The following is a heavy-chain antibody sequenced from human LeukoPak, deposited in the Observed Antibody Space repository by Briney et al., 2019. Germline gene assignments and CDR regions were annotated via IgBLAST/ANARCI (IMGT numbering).Heavy chain of an antibody. Sequence: GGSLRVSFAGSGFSFSKYGLHWLRQAPGKELEGVGVISHYGSNKNYDDSVNGRFTISRYNTKNDKYMKMNSLRAEEPAVYYSAGDGHTGMAVSHFDDWGQRALVSVSS. J-gene: IGHJ4*02. CDR2: ISHYGSNK. V-gene: IGHV3-30*03. D-gene: IGHD5-18*01. CDR1: GFSFSKYG. CDR3: AGDGHTGMAVSHFDD.